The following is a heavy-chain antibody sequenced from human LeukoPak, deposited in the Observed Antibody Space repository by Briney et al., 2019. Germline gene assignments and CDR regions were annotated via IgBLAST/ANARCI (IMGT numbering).Heavy chain of an antibody. CDR2: IYTSGST. V-gene: IGHV4-4*07. CDR3: ARGMDSSGYYAHDY. Sequence: SETLSLTCTVSGGSISSYYWSWIRQPAGKGLEWIGRIYTSGSTNYNPSLKSRVTMSVDTSKNQFSLKLSSVTAADTAVYYCARGMDSSGYYAHDYWGQGTLVTVSS. J-gene: IGHJ4*02. CDR1: GGSISSYY. D-gene: IGHD3-22*01.